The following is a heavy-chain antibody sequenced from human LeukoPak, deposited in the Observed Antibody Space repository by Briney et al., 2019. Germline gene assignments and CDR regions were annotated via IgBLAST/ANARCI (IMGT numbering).Heavy chain of an antibody. J-gene: IGHJ6*02. CDR1: GYTFTSYD. D-gene: IGHD3-3*01. CDR3: ARARTIFGVVSTYYYYGMDV. V-gene: IGHV1-8*01. CDR2: MNPNSGNT. Sequence: GASVKVSFKASGYTFTSYDINWVRQATGQGLEWMGWMNPNSGNTGYAQKFQGRVTMTRNTSISTAYMELSSLRSEDTAVYYCARARTIFGVVSTYYYYGMDVWGQGTTVTVSS.